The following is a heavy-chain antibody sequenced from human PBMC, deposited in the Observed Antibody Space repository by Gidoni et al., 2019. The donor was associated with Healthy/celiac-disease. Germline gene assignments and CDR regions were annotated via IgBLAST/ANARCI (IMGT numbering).Heavy chain of an antibody. V-gene: IGHV3-21*01. CDR2: ISSSSSYI. J-gene: IGHJ4*02. D-gene: IGHD5-12*01. Sequence: EVQLVESGGGLVKPGGSLRPSCAASGFTFSSYSMNWVRQAPGKGLEWVSSISSSSSYIYYADSVKGRFTISRDNAKNSLYLQMNSLRAEDTAVYYCASAAEMWLRWAYFDYWGQGTLVTVSS. CDR3: ASAAEMWLRWAYFDY. CDR1: GFTFSSYS.